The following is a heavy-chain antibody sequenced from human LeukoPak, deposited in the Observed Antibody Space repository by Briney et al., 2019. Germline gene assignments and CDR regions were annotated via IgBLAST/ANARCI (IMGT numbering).Heavy chain of an antibody. CDR3: ARERERITMVRGVIGFDY. CDR2: ISSSSSYI. D-gene: IGHD3-10*01. CDR1: GFTFSSYS. J-gene: IGHJ4*02. Sequence: GGSLRLSCAASGFTFSSYSMNWVRQAPGKGLEWVSAISSSSSYIYYADSVKGRFTISRDNAKNSLYLQMNSLRAEDTAVYYCARERERITMVRGVIGFDYWGQGTLVTVSS. V-gene: IGHV3-21*01.